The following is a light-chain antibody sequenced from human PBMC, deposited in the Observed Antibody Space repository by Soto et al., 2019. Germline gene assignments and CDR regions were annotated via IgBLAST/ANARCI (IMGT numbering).Light chain of an antibody. CDR1: QSVSSYY. J-gene: IGKJ1*01. CDR3: QQYDRPTGT. Sequence: EIVLTQSPGTLSLSPGERATLSCRASQSVSSYYLAWYQQKPGQAPRLLIYGASSRATGIPDRFSGSGSGTDFTLTISRLEPEDFAVYYCQQYDRPTGTFGQGTKVDIK. CDR2: GAS. V-gene: IGKV3-20*01.